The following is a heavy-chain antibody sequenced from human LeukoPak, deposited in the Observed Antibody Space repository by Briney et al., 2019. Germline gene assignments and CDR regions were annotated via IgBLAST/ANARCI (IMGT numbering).Heavy chain of an antibody. V-gene: IGHV3-23*01. CDR3: ATYDYVWGRYRLAQSDY. CDR1: GFTFRSYA. D-gene: IGHD3-16*02. Sequence: GGSLRLSCAASGFTFRSYAMSWVRQLPGKGLEWFSYINESGGSAYYADSVKGRLVISRDNSKNSLYLEINSLRAEDTAIYYCATYDYVWGRYRLAQSDYWGQGTLVTVSS. J-gene: IGHJ4*02. CDR2: INESGGSA.